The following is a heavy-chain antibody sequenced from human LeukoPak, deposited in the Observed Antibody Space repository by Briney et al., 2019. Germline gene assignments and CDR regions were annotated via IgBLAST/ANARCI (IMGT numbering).Heavy chain of an antibody. J-gene: IGHJ4*02. V-gene: IGHV1-2*06. D-gene: IGHD3-10*01. CDR2: INPNSGGT. Sequence: ASVKVSCKASGYTFTGYYMHWVRQAPGQGLEWMGRINPNSGGTNYAQKFQGRVTMTRDTSISTAYMELSRLRSDDTAVYYCANSGFITTVRGVPFDYWGQGTLVTVSS. CDR1: GYTFTGYY. CDR3: ANSGFITTVRGVPFDY.